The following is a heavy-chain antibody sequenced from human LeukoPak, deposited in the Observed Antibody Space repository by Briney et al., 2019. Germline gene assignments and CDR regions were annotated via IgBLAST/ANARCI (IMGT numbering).Heavy chain of an antibody. D-gene: IGHD7-27*01. J-gene: IGHJ4*02. CDR1: GFTFSSYA. V-gene: IGHV3-23*01. Sequence: GGSLRLSCAASGFTFSSYAMSWVRQAPGKGLEWVSAISGSGGSTYYADSVKGRFTISRDNSKNTLYLQMSSLRAEDTAVYYCARDLTGSNYFDYWGQGTLVTVSS. CDR2: ISGSGGST. CDR3: ARDLTGSNYFDY.